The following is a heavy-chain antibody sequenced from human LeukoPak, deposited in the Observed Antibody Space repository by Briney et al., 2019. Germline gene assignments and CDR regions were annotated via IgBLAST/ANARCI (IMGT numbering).Heavy chain of an antibody. Sequence: GGSLRLSCAASGFTLSSYAMSWVRQAPGKGLAWLSRIDRDGLKADYADSVRGRFTISRHNAKSTAYLQLNSLRAEDTAVYYCGTSRWSGVVDSWGQGTLVTVSS. CDR3: GTSRWSGVVDS. CDR2: IDRDGLKA. D-gene: IGHD3-3*01. J-gene: IGHJ5*01. CDR1: GFTLSSYA. V-gene: IGHV3-74*01.